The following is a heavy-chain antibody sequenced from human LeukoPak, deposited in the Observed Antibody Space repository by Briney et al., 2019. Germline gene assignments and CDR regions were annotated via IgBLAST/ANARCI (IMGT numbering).Heavy chain of an antibody. CDR3: ASTVTTRRDFDY. D-gene: IGHD4-17*01. V-gene: IGHV4-39*01. J-gene: IGHJ4*02. Sequence: PSETLSLTCAVYGGSFSGYYWGWIRQPPGKGLEWIGSIYYSGSTYYNPSLKSRVTISVDTSKNQFSLKLSSVTAADTAVYYCASTVTTRRDFDYWGQGTLVTVSS. CDR1: GGSFSGYY. CDR2: IYYSGST.